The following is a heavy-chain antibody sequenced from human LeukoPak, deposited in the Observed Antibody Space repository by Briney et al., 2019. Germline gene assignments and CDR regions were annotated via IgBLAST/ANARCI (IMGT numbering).Heavy chain of an antibody. V-gene: IGHV4-4*07. Sequence: SETLSLTCTVSGGSISSYYWSWIRQPAGKPLEWIGRIYSSGATSYNPSLKSRVTISVDTSKNQFSLKLSSVTAADTAVYFCARLSQDCRYGVCRMADWYFDVWGRGTLVTVSP. CDR1: GGSISSYY. J-gene: IGHJ2*01. CDR2: IYSSGAT. CDR3: ARLSQDCRYGVCRMADWYFDV. D-gene: IGHD5/OR15-5a*01.